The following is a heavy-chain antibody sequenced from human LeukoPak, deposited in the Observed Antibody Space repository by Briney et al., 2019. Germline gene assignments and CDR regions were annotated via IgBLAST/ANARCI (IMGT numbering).Heavy chain of an antibody. CDR1: GFTFSSYG. D-gene: IGHD1-26*01. J-gene: IGHJ4*02. V-gene: IGHV3-23*01. CDR2: ISGSGGST. Sequence: QSGGSLRLSCAASGFTFSSYGMSWVRQAPGKGLEWVSAISGSGGSTYYADSVKGRFTISRDNSTNTLYLQMNSLRAEDTAVYYCAKDERNRWELRVFDYWGQGTLVTVSS. CDR3: AKDERNRWELRVFDY.